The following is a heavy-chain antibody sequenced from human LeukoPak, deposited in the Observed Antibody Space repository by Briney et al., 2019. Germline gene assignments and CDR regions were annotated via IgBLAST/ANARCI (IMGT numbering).Heavy chain of an antibody. D-gene: IGHD6-13*01. V-gene: IGHV5-51*01. J-gene: IGHJ6*03. Sequence: GESLKISCKGSGYSFGTYWIAWVRQMPGKGLEWMGIIYPDDSNTIYGPSFQGQVTISADKSINTAYLEWSSLKASDTAIYYCARQGAAGKYYYYYMDVWGKGTTVTVSS. CDR3: ARQGAAGKYYYYYMDV. CDR1: GYSFGTYW. CDR2: IYPDDSNT.